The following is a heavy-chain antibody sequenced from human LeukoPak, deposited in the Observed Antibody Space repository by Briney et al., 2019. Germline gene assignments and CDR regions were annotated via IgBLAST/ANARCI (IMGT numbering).Heavy chain of an antibody. CDR3: AKNDYGDYY. D-gene: IGHD4-17*01. Sequence: GGSLRLSCAASGFTFNDAWMSWVRQAPGKGLEWVSAISGSGGSTYYADSVKGRFTISRDNSKNTLYLQMNSLRAEDTAVYYCAKNDYGDYYWGQGTLVTVSS. CDR1: GFTFNDAW. J-gene: IGHJ4*02. V-gene: IGHV3-23*01. CDR2: ISGSGGST.